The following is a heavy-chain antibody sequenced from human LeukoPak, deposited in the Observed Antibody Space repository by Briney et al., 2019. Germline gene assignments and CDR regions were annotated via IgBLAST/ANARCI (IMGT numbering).Heavy chain of an antibody. J-gene: IGHJ6*02. CDR3: AKSYGMDV. CDR1: GFTFSSYG. V-gene: IGHV3-30*18. CDR2: ISYDGSNK. Sequence: GGSLRLSCAASGFTFSSYGMHWVRQAPGKGLEWVAVISYDGSNKYYADSVKGRFTISRDNSKNTLYLQMNSLRAEDTAVYYCAKSYGMDVWGQGTTVTVSS.